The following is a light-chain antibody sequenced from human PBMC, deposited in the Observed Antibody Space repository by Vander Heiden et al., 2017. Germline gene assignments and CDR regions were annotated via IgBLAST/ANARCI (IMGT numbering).Light chain of an antibody. CDR1: ALPKQY. CDR3: QAADSSSTDV. Sequence: SYELTHPPSVSVSPGQTARITCSGDALPKQYAYCYQQTPGQAPVLMNNEDGGRPAGIPERFSGTSSGTNATSTISGVQAEDEAYYCCQAADSSSTDVFGSGTKVTVL. J-gene: IGLJ1*01. V-gene: IGLV3-25*03. CDR2: EDG.